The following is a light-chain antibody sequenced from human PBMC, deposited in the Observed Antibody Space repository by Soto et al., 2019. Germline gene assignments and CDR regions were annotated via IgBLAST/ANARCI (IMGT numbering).Light chain of an antibody. J-gene: IGKJ1*01. CDR1: QSVSSY. CDR3: QQYNNWPRT. V-gene: IGKV3-15*01. CDR2: DAS. Sequence: EIVLTQSPGTLSLSPGERATLSCRASQSVSSYLAWYQQKPGQAPRLLIYDASNRATGIPARFSGSGSGTEFTLTISSLQSEDFAVYYCQQYNNWPRTFGHGTKVDIK.